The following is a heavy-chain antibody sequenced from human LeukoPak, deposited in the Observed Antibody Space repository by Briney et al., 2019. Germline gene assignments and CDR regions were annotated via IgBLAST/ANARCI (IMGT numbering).Heavy chain of an antibody. V-gene: IGHV3-30-3*01. Sequence: GGSLRLSCAASGFTFSSYAMHWVRQAPGKGLEWVAVISYDGSNKYYADSVKGRSTISRDNSKNTLYLQMNSLRAEDTAVYYCARALYDFWSGYYQGGLGYWGQGTLVTVSS. D-gene: IGHD3-3*01. CDR3: ARALYDFWSGYYQGGLGY. CDR1: GFTFSSYA. CDR2: ISYDGSNK. J-gene: IGHJ4*02.